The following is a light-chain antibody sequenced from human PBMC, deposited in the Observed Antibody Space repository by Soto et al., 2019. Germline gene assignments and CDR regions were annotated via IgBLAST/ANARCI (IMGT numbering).Light chain of an antibody. CDR3: QQYNSYSPVT. CDR1: QTINSW. Sequence: DFQMTQSPSTLSASVGDRVTITCRAIQTINSWLAWYQQKPGQAPKLLIYKASSLKSGVPSRFSGSGSGTEFTLTISSLQPDDFATYYCQQYNSYSPVTFGQGTKLEIK. CDR2: KAS. J-gene: IGKJ2*01. V-gene: IGKV1-5*03.